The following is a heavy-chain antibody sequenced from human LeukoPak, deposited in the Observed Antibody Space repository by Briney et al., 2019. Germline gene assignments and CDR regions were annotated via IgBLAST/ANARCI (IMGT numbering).Heavy chain of an antibody. J-gene: IGHJ4*02. D-gene: IGHD3-9*01. V-gene: IGHV3-23*01. CDR1: GFTFSNYA. CDR3: SRWGDYDVLTGYYDSDF. Sequence: GGSLRLSCAASGFTFSNYAMSWVRQAPGKGLEWVSAIVGSGGSTYYADSVKGRFTIPRDNSKNTLSLQMNSLRVEDTALYYCSRWGDYDVLTGYYDSDFWGQGTLVTVSS. CDR2: IVGSGGST.